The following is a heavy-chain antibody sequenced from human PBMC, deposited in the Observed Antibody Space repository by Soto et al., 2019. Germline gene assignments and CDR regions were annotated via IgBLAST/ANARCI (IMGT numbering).Heavy chain of an antibody. D-gene: IGHD2-2*01. CDR2: IYYSGST. V-gene: IGHV4-39*01. J-gene: IGHJ6*03. CDR1: GGSISSSSYY. Sequence: PSETLSLTCTVSGGSISSSSYYWGWIRQPPGKGLEWIGSIYYSGSTYYNPSLKGRVTISVDTSKNQFSLKLSSVTAADTAVYYCARQEGDIVVVPAAPTSYYMDVWGKGTTVTVSS. CDR3: ARQEGDIVVVPAAPTSYYMDV.